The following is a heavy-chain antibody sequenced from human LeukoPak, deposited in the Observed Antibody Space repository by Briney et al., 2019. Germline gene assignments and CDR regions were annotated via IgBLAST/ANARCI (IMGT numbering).Heavy chain of an antibody. D-gene: IGHD2-2*01. CDR2: ISAYNGNT. J-gene: IGHJ4*02. CDR3: ARVNIVVVPAAVYYFDY. V-gene: IGHV1-18*04. Sequence: ASVKVSCKASGYTFTSYGISWVRQAPGQGLEWMGWISAYNGNTNYAQKLQGRVTMTTDTSTSTAYMELRSLRSDDTAVYYCARVNIVVVPAAVYYFDYWGQGTQVTVSS. CDR1: GYTFTSYG.